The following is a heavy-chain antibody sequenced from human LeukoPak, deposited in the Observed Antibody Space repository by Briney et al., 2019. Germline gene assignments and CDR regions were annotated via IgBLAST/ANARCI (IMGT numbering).Heavy chain of an antibody. CDR1: GGSVSSGTYY. CDR3: TRDRVRGNSNPYFDY. D-gene: IGHD4-11*01. V-gene: IGHV4-61*01. CDR2: IYYSGTT. J-gene: IGHJ4*02. Sequence: SETLSLTCTVSGGSVSSGTYYWSWIRQPPGKGLEWIGYIYYSGTTNYNPSLKSRVTVSVDTSKNQFSLKLSSVTAADTAVYYCTRDRVRGNSNPYFDYWGQGTLVTVSS.